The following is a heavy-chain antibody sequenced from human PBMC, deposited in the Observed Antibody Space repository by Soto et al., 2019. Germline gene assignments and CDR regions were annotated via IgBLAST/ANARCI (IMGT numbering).Heavy chain of an antibody. Sequence: GGSLRLSCAASGFTFSNAWMSWVRQAPGKGLEWVGRIKSKTDGGTTDYDAPVKGRFTISRDDSKNTLYLQMNSLKTEDTAVYYCTPDRIGRASIRGYWGQGTLVTVSS. D-gene: IGHD2-2*02. V-gene: IGHV3-15*01. CDR1: GFTFSNAW. J-gene: IGHJ4*02. CDR3: TPDRIGRASIRGY. CDR2: IKSKTDGGTT.